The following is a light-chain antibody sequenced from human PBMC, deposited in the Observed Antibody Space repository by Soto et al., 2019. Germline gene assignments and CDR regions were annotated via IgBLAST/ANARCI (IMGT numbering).Light chain of an antibody. CDR2: WAS. V-gene: IGKV4-1*01. Sequence: DIVMTQSPDSLAVSLGERATINCKSSQSVLYNSNNKNYLAWYQQKPGQPPKLLIYWASTRDSGVPDRFSGSGSGTDFTLTISSLQAEDVAVYYCQQYYSTPWTFGQETKVEIK. J-gene: IGKJ1*01. CDR3: QQYYSTPWT. CDR1: QSVLYNSNNKNY.